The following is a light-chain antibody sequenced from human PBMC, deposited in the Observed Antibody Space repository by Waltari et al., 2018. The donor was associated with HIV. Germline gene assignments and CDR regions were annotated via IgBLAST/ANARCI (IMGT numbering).Light chain of an antibody. V-gene: IGLV3-21*02. CDR2: VDS. CDR3: QVWDVNSDWV. J-gene: IGLJ3*02. Sequence: SYVLTQPPSVSVAPGQTARLSCGGGNIGSKSVHWCQQKPGQAPVLVVYVDSDRPSGIPERFSGSNSGNTATLTISRVEAGDEADYYCQVWDVNSDWVFGGGTKLTVL. CDR1: NIGSKS.